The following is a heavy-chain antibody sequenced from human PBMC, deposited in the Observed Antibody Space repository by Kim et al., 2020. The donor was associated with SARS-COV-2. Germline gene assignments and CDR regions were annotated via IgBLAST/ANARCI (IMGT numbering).Heavy chain of an antibody. CDR2: ISYDGSNK. CDR3: ARDSSSWYGEGWYYYGMDV. J-gene: IGHJ6*02. D-gene: IGHD6-13*01. CDR1: GFTFSSYA. V-gene: IGHV3-30-3*01. Sequence: GGSLRLSCAASGFTFSSYAMHWVRQAPGKGLEWVAVISYDGSNKYYADSVKGRFTISRDNSKNTLYLQMNSLRAEDTAVYYCARDSSSWYGEGWYYYGMDVWGQGTTVTVSS.